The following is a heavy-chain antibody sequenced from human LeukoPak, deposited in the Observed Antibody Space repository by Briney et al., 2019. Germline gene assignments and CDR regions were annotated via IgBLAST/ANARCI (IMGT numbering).Heavy chain of an antibody. CDR3: ARDVVLLPESKTGLSDYYNYYMDV. D-gene: IGHD1-1*01. CDR1: GYIFSTYG. J-gene: IGHJ6*03. Sequence: GASVKVSCRTSGYIFSTYGISWVRQAPGQGLECMGWISGYNGDTNYAQNLQGRVTMTTDTSTSTAYMELRSLRSDDTAVYYCARDVVLLPESKTGLSDYYNYYMDVWGKGTTVTISS. CDR2: ISGYNGDT. V-gene: IGHV1-18*01.